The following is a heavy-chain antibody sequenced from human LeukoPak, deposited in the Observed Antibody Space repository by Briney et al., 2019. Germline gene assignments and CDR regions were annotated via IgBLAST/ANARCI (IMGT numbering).Heavy chain of an antibody. CDR3: ARHRTTTHYYYYGMDV. CDR2: INHSGST. J-gene: IGHJ6*02. Sequence: SETLSLTCAVYGGSFSGYYWSWIRQPPGKGLEWIGEINHSGSTNYNPSLKSRVTISVGTSKNQFSLKLSSVTAADTAVYYCARHRTTTHYYYYGMDVWGQGTTVTVSS. CDR1: GGSFSGYY. V-gene: IGHV4-34*01. D-gene: IGHD1-1*01.